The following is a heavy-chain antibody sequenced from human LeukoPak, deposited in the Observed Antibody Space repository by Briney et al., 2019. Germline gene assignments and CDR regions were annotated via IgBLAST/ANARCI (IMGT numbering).Heavy chain of an antibody. CDR2: INPSGGST. CDR3: ARDRGPRTFDY. D-gene: IGHD3/OR15-3a*01. Sequence: ASVKVSCKASGYTFTSYYMHWVRQAPGQGLEWMGIINPSGGSTSYAQKFQGRVTMTRETSTSTVYMELSSQRSEDTAVYYCARDRGPRTFDYWGQGTLVTVSS. V-gene: IGHV1-46*01. CDR1: GYTFTSYY. J-gene: IGHJ4*02.